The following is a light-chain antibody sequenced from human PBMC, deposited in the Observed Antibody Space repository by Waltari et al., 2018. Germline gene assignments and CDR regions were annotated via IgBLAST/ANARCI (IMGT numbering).Light chain of an antibody. CDR2: DAS. V-gene: IGKV1-33*01. Sequence: DIQMTQSPSSLSASVGDRVTITCQASQDISTYFNWYQQKAGNAPKILIYDASNLETGVPSRFSGGGSGTHFTYTISSLQPEDIATYYCQHYDNLPPPSYTFGQGTKLEIK. CDR3: QHYDNLPPPSYT. J-gene: IGKJ2*01. CDR1: QDISTY.